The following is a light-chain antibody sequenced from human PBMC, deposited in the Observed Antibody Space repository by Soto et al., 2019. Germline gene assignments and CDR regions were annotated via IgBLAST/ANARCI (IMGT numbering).Light chain of an antibody. CDR3: YQYDSSPWT. CDR1: QSVSGNY. Sequence: EFVMTQSPGTLSLSPGEAATLSCRAIQSVSGNYLAWYQQKPGQSPRLVIYDASSRATGIPDRFSGSGSGTDFTLTISRMEPEDFAAYFCYQYDSSPWTFGQGTKVDIK. V-gene: IGKV3-20*01. CDR2: DAS. J-gene: IGKJ1*01.